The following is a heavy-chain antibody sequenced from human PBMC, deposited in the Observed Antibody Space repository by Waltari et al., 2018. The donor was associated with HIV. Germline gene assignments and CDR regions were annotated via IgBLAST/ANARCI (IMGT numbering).Heavy chain of an antibody. CDR1: GFTFSDYY. CDR2: ISSSGSTI. CDR3: AREYVIVVWDLISTKRDYGMDV. V-gene: IGHV3-11*01. Sequence: QVQLVESGGGLVKPGGSLRLSCAASGFTFSDYYMSWIRQAPGKGLEWVSYISSSGSTIDYADSVKGRFTISRDNAKNSLYLQMNSLRAEDTAVYYCAREYVIVVWDLISTKRDYGMDVWGQGTTVTVSS. J-gene: IGHJ6*02. D-gene: IGHD3-22*01.